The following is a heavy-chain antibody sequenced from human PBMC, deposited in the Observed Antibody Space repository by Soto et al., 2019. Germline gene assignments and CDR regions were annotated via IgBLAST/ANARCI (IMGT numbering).Heavy chain of an antibody. V-gene: IGHV3-53*02. CDR3: ARVRGSGWFDY. CDR1: GFTVSSNY. D-gene: IGHD6-19*01. CDR2: IYSGGST. J-gene: IGHJ4*02. Sequence: EVQLVETGGGLIQPGGSLRLSCAASGFTVSSNYMSWVRQAPGKGLEWVSVIYSGGSTYYADSVKGRFTISRDNAKNSLYLQMNSLRAEDTAVYYCARVRGSGWFDYWGQGTLVTVSS.